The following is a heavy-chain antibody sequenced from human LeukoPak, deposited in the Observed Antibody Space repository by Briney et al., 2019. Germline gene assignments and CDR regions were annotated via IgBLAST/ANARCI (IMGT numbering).Heavy chain of an antibody. D-gene: IGHD2-15*01. V-gene: IGHV3-66*01. CDR3: AGGPYCSGGSCYSYNWFDP. J-gene: IGHJ5*02. CDR1: GFNVNNH. CDR2: IYSGGNT. Sequence: GGSLRLSCAATGFNVNNHLTWVRQAPGKGLERVSFIYSGGNTDYADSVKGRFIIFRDISKNTLNLQMNNLRVEDTAVYYCAGGPYCSGGSCYSYNWFDPWGQGTLVTVSS.